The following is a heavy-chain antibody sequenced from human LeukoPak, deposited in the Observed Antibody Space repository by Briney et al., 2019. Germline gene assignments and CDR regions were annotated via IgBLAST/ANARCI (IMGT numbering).Heavy chain of an antibody. J-gene: IGHJ4*02. CDR3: ARDGTPEQLVTFDY. CDR2: IIPIFGTA. V-gene: IGHV1-69*01. Sequence: SVKVSCKASGGTFSSYAISWVRQAPGQGLGWMGGIIPIFGTANYAQKFQGRVTITADESTSTAYMELSSLRSEDTAVYYCARDGTPEQLVTFDYWGQGTLVTVSS. CDR1: GGTFSSYA. D-gene: IGHD6-6*01.